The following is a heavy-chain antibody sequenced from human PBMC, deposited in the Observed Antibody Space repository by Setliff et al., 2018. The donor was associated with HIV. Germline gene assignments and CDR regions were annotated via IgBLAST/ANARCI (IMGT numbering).Heavy chain of an antibody. V-gene: IGHV4-34*01. J-gene: IGHJ4*02. CDR2: INHSGNT. D-gene: IGHD1-7*01. CDR1: GGSFSGYY. Sequence: TSETLSLTCAFNGGSFSGYYWMWIRQSPGEGLEWIGEINHSGNTTYNPSLKSRVTMSVDTTKNQFSLKLNTVTAADTATYYCLLDVPLILRTSPPLWGQGTPVTVSS. CDR3: LLDVPLILRTSPPL.